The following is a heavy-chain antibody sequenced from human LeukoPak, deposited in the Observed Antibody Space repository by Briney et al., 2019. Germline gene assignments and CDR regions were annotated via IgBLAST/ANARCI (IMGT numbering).Heavy chain of an antibody. Sequence: GASVKVSCKASGYTFTSYGISWVRQAPGQGLERMGWISAYNGNTNYAQKLQGRVTMTTDTSTSTAYMELRSLRSDDTAVYYCARTLYGDDYSYFDYWGQGTLVTVSS. J-gene: IGHJ4*02. V-gene: IGHV1-18*01. CDR2: ISAYNGNT. D-gene: IGHD4-17*01. CDR3: ARTLYGDDYSYFDY. CDR1: GYTFTSYG.